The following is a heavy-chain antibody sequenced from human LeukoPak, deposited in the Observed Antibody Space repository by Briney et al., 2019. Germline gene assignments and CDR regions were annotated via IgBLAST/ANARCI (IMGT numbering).Heavy chain of an antibody. D-gene: IGHD6-6*01. CDR3: ARGRTAAKIAARGYYYMDV. CDR1: GGSFSGYY. J-gene: IGHJ6*03. V-gene: IGHV4-34*01. CDR2: INHSGST. Sequence: SETLSLTCAVYGGSFSGYYWSWIRQPPGKGLEWIGEINHSGSTNYNPSLKSRVTISVDTSKNQFSLKLSSVTAADTAVYYCARGRTAAKIAARGYYYMDVWGKGTTVTGSS.